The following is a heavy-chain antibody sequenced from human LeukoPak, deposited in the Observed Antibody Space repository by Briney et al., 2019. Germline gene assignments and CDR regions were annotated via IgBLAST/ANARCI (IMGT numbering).Heavy chain of an antibody. CDR3: ARIMEYCSSTSCYYGMDV. CDR2: IIPLFRTA. Sequence: SVKVSCTTSGGTFNNYAINWVRQAPGQGLEWMGGIIPLFRTANYAQNFQGRVTITADESTRTAYMELSSLRSEDTAVYYCARIMEYCSSTSCYYGMDVWGQGTTVTVSS. CDR1: GGTFNNYA. V-gene: IGHV1-69*13. D-gene: IGHD2-2*01. J-gene: IGHJ6*02.